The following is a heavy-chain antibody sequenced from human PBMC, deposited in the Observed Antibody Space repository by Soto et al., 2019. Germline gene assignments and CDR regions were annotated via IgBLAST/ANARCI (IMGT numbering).Heavy chain of an antibody. CDR3: ARHYNSWYHGPLRRVGI. D-gene: IGHD6-13*01. V-gene: IGHV4-39*01. CDR2: IYYSGST. Sequence: SETLSLTCTVPGGSIITENYYWASIRQPPGKGLDWIGAIYYSGSTYYNPSLESRLTISVDTSKNQFSLKLSSVTAADTAVYYCARHYNSWYHGPLRRVGIWGQGILVTVS. CDR1: GGSIITENYY. J-gene: IGHJ4*02.